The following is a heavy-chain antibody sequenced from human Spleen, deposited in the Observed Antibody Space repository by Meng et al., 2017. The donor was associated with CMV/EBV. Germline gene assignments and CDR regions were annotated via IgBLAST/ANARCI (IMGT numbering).Heavy chain of an antibody. CDR3: ARDKGWLQGGGRAFDI. Sequence: GGSLRLSCAASGFTFSSYAMHWVRQAPGKGLEWVAVISYDGSNKYYADSVKGRFTISRDNSKNTLYLQMNSLRAEDTAVYYCARDKGWLQGGGRAFDIWGQGTMVTVSS. V-gene: IGHV3-30-3*01. CDR1: GFTFSSYA. CDR2: ISYDGSNK. J-gene: IGHJ3*02. D-gene: IGHD5-24*01.